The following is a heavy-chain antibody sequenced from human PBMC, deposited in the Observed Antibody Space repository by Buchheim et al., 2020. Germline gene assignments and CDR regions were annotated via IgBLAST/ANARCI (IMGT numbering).Heavy chain of an antibody. V-gene: IGHV3-30*18. CDR3: AKDRASGSGDFTRWFDP. CDR1: GFTFSSYA. CDR2: ISYDGNKK. J-gene: IGHJ5*02. D-gene: IGHD3-10*01. Sequence: QVQLVESGGGVVQPGRSLRLSCAASGFTFSSYAMHWVRQSPVTGLEWVAVISYDGNKKYYLDSVKGRFAISRDNSKNTVYLQMNSLRPEDTAMYYCAKDRASGSGDFTRWFDPWGRGT.